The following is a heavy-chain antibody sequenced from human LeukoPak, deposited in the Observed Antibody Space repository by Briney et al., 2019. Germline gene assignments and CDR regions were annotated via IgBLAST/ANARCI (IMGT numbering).Heavy chain of an antibody. CDR3: ARVRYCSSTSCYSFDY. J-gene: IGHJ4*02. Sequence: GGSLRLSCLASGFTFSSYGMNWVRQTPGKGLEWVSYISSSSSTIYYADSVKGRFTISRDNGKNSLYLQMNSLRAEDTAVYYCARVRYCSSTSCYSFDYWGQGTLVTVSS. D-gene: IGHD2-2*01. CDR2: ISSSSSTI. CDR1: GFTFSSYG. V-gene: IGHV3-48*04.